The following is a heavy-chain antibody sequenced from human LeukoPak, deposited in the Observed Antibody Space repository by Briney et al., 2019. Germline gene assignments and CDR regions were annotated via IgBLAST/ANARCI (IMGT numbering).Heavy chain of an antibody. CDR1: GYTFTSYY. J-gene: IGHJ4*02. CDR3: ATARGAGTSY. CDR2: IIPIFGTA. Sequence: SVKVSCKASGYTFTSYYMHWVRQAPGQGLEWMGGIIPIFGTANYAQKFQGRVTITADESTSTAYMELSSLRSEDTAVYYCATARGAGTSYWGQGTLVTVSS. D-gene: IGHD1-1*01. V-gene: IGHV1-69*13.